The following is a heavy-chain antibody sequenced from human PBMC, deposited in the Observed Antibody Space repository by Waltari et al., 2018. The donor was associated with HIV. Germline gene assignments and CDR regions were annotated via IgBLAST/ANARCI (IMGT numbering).Heavy chain of an antibody. V-gene: IGHV4-59*01. CDR2: IYYSGNT. CDR1: GGSIRTYY. Sequence: QVQLSQESGPGLVKPSETLSLTSTVSGGSIRTYYWSWSRQPPGKGLEWIGYIYYSGNTNYNHSHQSRVTISVDTSKNQFSLKLSSVTAADTAIYYCARLPADWGQGTLVTVSS. CDR3: ARLPAD. J-gene: IGHJ4*02.